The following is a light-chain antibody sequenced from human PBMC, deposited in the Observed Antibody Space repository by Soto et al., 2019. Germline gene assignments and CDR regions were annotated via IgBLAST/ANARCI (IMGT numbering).Light chain of an antibody. CDR3: ISYATISTYV. V-gene: IGLV2-14*03. CDR2: DVS. J-gene: IGLJ1*01. CDR1: SSDVAAYNY. Sequence: QSVLTQPASVSGSPGQSITISCTGTSSDVAAYNYVSWYQQHPGKAPKLMMSDVSNRASGISNRFSASKSGNTASLTISGLQTEDEADYYCISYATISTYVFGTGTRSPS.